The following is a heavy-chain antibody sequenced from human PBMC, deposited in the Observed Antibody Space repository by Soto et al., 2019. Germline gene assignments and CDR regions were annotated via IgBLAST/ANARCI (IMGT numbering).Heavy chain of an antibody. J-gene: IGHJ6*02. D-gene: IGHD1-1*01. CDR2: IVVGSGNT. V-gene: IGHV1-58*01. CDR1: GFTFTSSA. Sequence: SVKVSCKASGFTFTSSAVQWVRQARGQRLEWIGWIVVGSGNTNYAQKFQERVTITRDMSTSTAYMELSSLRSEDTAVYYCAAASHIRVHPKYGMDVWGQGTTVTVPS. CDR3: AAASHIRVHPKYGMDV.